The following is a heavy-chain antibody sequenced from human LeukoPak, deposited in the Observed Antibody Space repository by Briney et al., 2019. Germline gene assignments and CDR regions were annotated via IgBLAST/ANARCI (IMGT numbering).Heavy chain of an antibody. D-gene: IGHD3-22*01. V-gene: IGHV3-15*01. Sequence: GGSLRLSCAASGFTFNNAWMNWVRQAPGKGLEWFGRIKTKRDGATTDYAARVRGRFTISRDDSKNTMYLQMNSLRSEDTAVFYCTKNPVNSSGYYYFDTWGQGTLVAASS. J-gene: IGHJ4*02. CDR2: IKTKRDGATT. CDR1: GFTFNNAW. CDR3: TKNPVNSSGYYYFDT.